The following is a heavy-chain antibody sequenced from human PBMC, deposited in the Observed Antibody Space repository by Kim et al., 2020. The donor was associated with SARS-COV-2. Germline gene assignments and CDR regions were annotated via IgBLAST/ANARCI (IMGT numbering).Heavy chain of an antibody. CDR1: GFTFSSYA. D-gene: IGHD3-22*01. V-gene: IGHV3-30*04. CDR2: ISDDGSNK. Sequence: GGSLRLSCAASGFTFSSYAMHWVRQAPGKGLEWVAVISDDGSNKYYADSVKGRFTISRDNSKNTLYLQMNSLRAEDTAVYYCARETPRDASSGYYYADAFDIWGQGTMVTVSS. CDR3: ARETPRDASSGYYYADAFDI. J-gene: IGHJ3*02.